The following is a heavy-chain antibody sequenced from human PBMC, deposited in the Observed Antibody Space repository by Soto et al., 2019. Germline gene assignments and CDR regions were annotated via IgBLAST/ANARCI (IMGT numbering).Heavy chain of an antibody. J-gene: IGHJ4*02. D-gene: IGHD1-26*01. CDR1: GFTFSSYA. Sequence: EVQLLESGGGLVQPGGSLRLSCAASGFTFSSYAMRWVRQAPVKGLEWVSAISGSGDSTYYAASVKGRFTISRDNSKNPLYLQMNSLRAEDTAVYYCARRGSGSYYDYWGQGTLVTVSS. V-gene: IGHV3-23*01. CDR3: ARRGSGSYYDY. CDR2: ISGSGDST.